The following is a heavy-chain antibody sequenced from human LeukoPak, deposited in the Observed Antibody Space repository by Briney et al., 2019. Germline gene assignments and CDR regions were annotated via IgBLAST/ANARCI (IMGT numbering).Heavy chain of an antibody. CDR2: IYPGDSDT. V-gene: IGHV5-51*01. D-gene: IGHD1-1*01. CDR1: GYSFTNYW. CDR3: ARRDLGDNWNFDY. Sequence: GESLKISCKGSGYSFTNYWIGWVRQMPGKGLEWMGIIYPGDSDTRYSPSFQGQVTISADKSITTAYLQWSSLKASDTAMYYCARRDLGDNWNFDYWGQGTQVTVSP. J-gene: IGHJ4*02.